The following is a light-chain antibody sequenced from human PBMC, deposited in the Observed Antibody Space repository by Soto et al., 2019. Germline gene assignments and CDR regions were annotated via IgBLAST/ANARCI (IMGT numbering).Light chain of an antibody. J-gene: IGLJ3*02. V-gene: IGLV2-8*01. CDR1: SSDVGGYNY. CDR2: EVS. CDR3: TSYAGSNNLV. Sequence: QSALTQPASVSGSPGQSITISCTGTSSDVGGYNYVSWYQQHPGKAPKLMIYEVSKRPSGVPDRFSGSKSGNTASLTVSGLQAEYEADYYCTSYAGSNNLVFAGGTKVTVL.